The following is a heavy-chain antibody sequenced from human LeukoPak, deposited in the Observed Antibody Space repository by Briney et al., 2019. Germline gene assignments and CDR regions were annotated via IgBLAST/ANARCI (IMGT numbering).Heavy chain of an antibody. CDR3: ARGRYSSSWSAFDI. CDR2: ISYDGSNK. V-gene: IGHV3-30*14. D-gene: IGHD6-13*01. CDR1: GFTFSSYA. J-gene: IGHJ3*02. Sequence: PGGSLRLSCAASGFTFSSYAMHWVRQAPGKGLEWVAVISYDGSNKYYADSVKGRFTISRDNSKNTLYLQMNSLRAEDTAVYYCARGRYSSSWSAFDIWGQGTMVTVSS.